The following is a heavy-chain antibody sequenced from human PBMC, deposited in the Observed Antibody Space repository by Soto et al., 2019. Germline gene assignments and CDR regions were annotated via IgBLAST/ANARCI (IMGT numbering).Heavy chain of an antibody. Sequence: SVKVSCKASGGTFSTYTISWVRQAPGQGLEWMGRIIPILNSLNYAQKFQGRVTITADKSTSTAYMELSSLRSEDTAVYYCARGXRYYDSNGYYNYFDYWGQGTLVTVSS. CDR1: GGTFSTYT. J-gene: IGHJ4*02. CDR2: IIPILNSL. V-gene: IGHV1-69*08. CDR3: ARGXRYYDSNGYYNYFDY. D-gene: IGHD3-22*01.